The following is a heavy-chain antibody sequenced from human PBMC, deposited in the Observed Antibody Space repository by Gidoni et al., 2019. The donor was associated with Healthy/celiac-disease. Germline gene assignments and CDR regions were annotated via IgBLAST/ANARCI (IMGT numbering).Heavy chain of an antibody. Sequence: EVQLLEYGGGLVQPGGSLRLSCAASGVTFSSYAMSCVRQAPGKGLEWVSAMSGSGGSTYYADSVKGRFTISRDNSKNTLYLQMNSLRADDTAVYYCANSYGDYYFDYWGQGTLVTVSS. J-gene: IGHJ4*02. D-gene: IGHD4-17*01. V-gene: IGHV3-23*01. CDR3: ANSYGDYYFDY. CDR2: MSGSGGST. CDR1: GVTFSSYA.